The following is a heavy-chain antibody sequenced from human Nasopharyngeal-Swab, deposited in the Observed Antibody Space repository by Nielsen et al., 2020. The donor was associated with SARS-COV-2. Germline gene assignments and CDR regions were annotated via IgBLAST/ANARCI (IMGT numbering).Heavy chain of an antibody. D-gene: IGHD1-14*01. Sequence: SETLSLTCAVSGGSISSSNWWSWVRQPPGKGLEWIGEIYHSGSTNYNPSLKSRVTISVDKSKNQFSLKLSSVTAADTAVYYCARALPHSGTDSPVLESNWFDPWGQGTLVTVSS. CDR3: ARALPHSGTDSPVLESNWFDP. J-gene: IGHJ5*02. V-gene: IGHV4-4*02. CDR2: IYHSGST. CDR1: GGSISSSNW.